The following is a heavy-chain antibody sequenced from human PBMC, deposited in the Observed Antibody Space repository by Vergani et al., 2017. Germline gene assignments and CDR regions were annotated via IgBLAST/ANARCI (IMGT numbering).Heavy chain of an antibody. CDR1: GDIFNNYT. J-gene: IGHJ5*02. D-gene: IGHD2-2*01. V-gene: IGHV1-69*08. Sequence: QVHLEQSGTEVKKPGSSVKVSCKVSGDIFNNYTVTWVRQAPGQGLEWMGRIIPIIQLATSAQKFQDRVKITGDTSTNTVYMELSSLRSEDTAVYYCARDSRYCSSTSCYVGRDWFDPWGQGTLVTVSS. CDR2: IIPIIQLA. CDR3: ARDSRYCSSTSCYVGRDWFDP.